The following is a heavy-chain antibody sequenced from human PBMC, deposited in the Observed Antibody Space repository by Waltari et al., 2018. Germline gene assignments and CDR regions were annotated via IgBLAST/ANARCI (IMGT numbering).Heavy chain of an antibody. Sequence: QVQLVQSGAEVKKPGASVKVSCKVSGYTLTELSMHWVRQAPGKGLEWMGGFEPEDGETIYAQKFQGRVTMTEDTATDTAYMELSSLRSEDTAVYYCATRANWNDMHWFDPWGQGTLVTVSS. CDR1: GYTLTELS. CDR3: ATRANWNDMHWFDP. V-gene: IGHV1-24*01. CDR2: FEPEDGET. D-gene: IGHD1-1*01. J-gene: IGHJ5*02.